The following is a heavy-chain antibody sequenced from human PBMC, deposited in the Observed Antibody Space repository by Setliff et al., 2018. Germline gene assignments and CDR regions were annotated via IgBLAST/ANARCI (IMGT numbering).Heavy chain of an antibody. V-gene: IGHV4-39*07. CDR2: IYYSGNT. CDR1: GGSISSTNYY. CDR3: ARGNGSDLPDY. J-gene: IGHJ4*02. D-gene: IGHD6-19*01. Sequence: KTSETLSLTCIVSGGSISSTNYYWGWIRQPPGKGLEWIGSIYYSGNTYYNPSLKSRVTISVDTSKNRFSLKLKSVTAADTAVYYCARGNGSDLPDYWGQGTRVTVSP.